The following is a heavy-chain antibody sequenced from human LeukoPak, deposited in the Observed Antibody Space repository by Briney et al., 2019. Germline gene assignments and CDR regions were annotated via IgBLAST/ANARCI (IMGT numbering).Heavy chain of an antibody. J-gene: IGHJ3*02. V-gene: IGHV3-30*02. D-gene: IGHD3-10*01. Sequence: GGSLRLSCATSGFTFSTSWMHWVRQAPGKGLEWVAFIRYDGSNKYYADSVKGRFTISRDNSKNTLYLQMNSLRAEDTAVYYCAKDKPVWFGEADAFDIWGQGTMVTVSS. CDR2: IRYDGSNK. CDR3: AKDKPVWFGEADAFDI. CDR1: GFTFSTSW.